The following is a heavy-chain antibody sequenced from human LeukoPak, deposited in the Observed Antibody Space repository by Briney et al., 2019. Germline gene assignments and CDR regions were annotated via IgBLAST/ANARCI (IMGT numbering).Heavy chain of an antibody. D-gene: IGHD3-3*01. V-gene: IGHV1-2*02. CDR2: INPNSGGT. Sequence: GASVKVSCKASGYTFTGYYMHWVRQAPGQGLEWMGWINPNSGGTNYAQKFQGRVTMTRDTSISTAYMELSRLRSDDTAVYYCARDLRFLEWLSVSMDVWGQGTMVTVSS. J-gene: IGHJ3*01. CDR1: GYTFTGYY. CDR3: ARDLRFLEWLSVSMDV.